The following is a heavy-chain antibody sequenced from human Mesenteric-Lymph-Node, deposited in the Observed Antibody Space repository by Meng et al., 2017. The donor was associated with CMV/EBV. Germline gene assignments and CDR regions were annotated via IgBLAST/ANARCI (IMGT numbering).Heavy chain of an antibody. J-gene: IGHJ6*02. Sequence: GGPLRLSCAASGFNFEDYAMHWVRQAPGKGLEWVSGMSWSGTTIDYAESVKGRFTISRDNAKNSLFLQMNSLGPEDTAIYYCAKSTVAVGYYYPLNVWGPGTTVTVSS. D-gene: IGHD4-23*01. CDR3: AKSTVAVGYYYPLNV. CDR2: MSWSGTTI. V-gene: IGHV3-9*01. CDR1: GFNFEDYA.